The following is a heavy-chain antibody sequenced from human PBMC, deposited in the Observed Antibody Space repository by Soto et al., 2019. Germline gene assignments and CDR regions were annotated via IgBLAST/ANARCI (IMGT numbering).Heavy chain of an antibody. D-gene: IGHD6-19*01. CDR2: IHYSGGT. V-gene: IGHV4-31*03. Sequence: PSETLSLTCTVSGGSISTGGYYWSWIRQHPGKGLEWIGYIHYSGGTYYNPSRRSRVTISVDTSKNQFSLKLSSVTAADTAVYYCARTSDIYGGAVASFDYWGQGTLVPVSS. CDR3: ARTSDIYGGAVASFDY. J-gene: IGHJ4*02. CDR1: GGSISTGGYY.